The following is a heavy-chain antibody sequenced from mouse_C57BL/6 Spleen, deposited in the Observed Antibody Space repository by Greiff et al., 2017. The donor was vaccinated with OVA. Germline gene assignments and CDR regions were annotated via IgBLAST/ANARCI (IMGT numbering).Heavy chain of an antibody. CDR2: IRNKANGYTT. Sequence: DVMLVESGGGLVQPGGSLSLSCAASGFTFTDYYMSWVRQPPGKALEWLGFIRNKANGYTTEYSASVKGRFTISRDNSQSILYLQMNALRAEDRATYYCARYYYGSSYWYFDVWGTGTTVTVSS. CDR3: ARYYYGSSYWYFDV. J-gene: IGHJ1*03. CDR1: GFTFTDYY. V-gene: IGHV7-3*01. D-gene: IGHD1-1*01.